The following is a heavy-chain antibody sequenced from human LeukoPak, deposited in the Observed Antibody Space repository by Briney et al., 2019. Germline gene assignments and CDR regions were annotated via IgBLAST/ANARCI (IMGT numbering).Heavy chain of an antibody. V-gene: IGHV4-59*08. Sequence: WXWXXXXXGXGLEWIAYLSDIGSINYNPSLKSRVTISLDTSKNQFSLKLSSVTAADTAVYYCAGHHPRNTVDFWGQGTLVTVSS. D-gene: IGHD2/OR15-2a*01. J-gene: IGHJ4*02. CDR3: AGHHPRNTVDF. CDR2: LSDIGSI.